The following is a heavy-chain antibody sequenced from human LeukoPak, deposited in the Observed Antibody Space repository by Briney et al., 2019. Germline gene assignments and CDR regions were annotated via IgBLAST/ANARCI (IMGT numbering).Heavy chain of an antibody. CDR3: AKGPYSGFS. J-gene: IGHJ5*02. Sequence: GGSLRLSCAASGLTLSAYGMHWVRQAPGKGLEWVAVISYDGSDKYYADSVKGRFTISRDNSKNTLYLQMNSLRAEDTAVYYCAKGPYSGFSWGQGTLVTVSS. V-gene: IGHV3-30*18. CDR2: ISYDGSDK. D-gene: IGHD1-26*01. CDR1: GLTLSAYG.